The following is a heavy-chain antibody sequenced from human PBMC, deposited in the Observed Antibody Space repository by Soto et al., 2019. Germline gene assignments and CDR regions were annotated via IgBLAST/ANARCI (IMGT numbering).Heavy chain of an antibody. D-gene: IGHD4-17*01. CDR1: GFTFSSYW. V-gene: IGHV3-7*01. J-gene: IGHJ4*02. CDR3: ARNYGDEYYFDY. CDR2: IKQDGMVK. Sequence: EVQLVESGGGLVQPGGSLRLSCAASGFTFSSYWMSWVRQAPGKGLEWVAKIKQDGMVKYYVESVKGRFTISRDNAKNSLYLQMNSLRAEDTAVYYCARNYGDEYYFDYWGQGTLVTVSS.